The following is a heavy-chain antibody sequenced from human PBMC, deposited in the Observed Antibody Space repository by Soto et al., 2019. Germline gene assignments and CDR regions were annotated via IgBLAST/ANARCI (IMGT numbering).Heavy chain of an antibody. CDR3: ARRKHCGVVIPSKTTWFGQ. Sequence: GASVKVSCKASGYTFTNYGLSWVRQAPGQGLEWMGRISPYNGYTNYAQKLQGRVTMTTDTSTSTAYMELRSLRSDDTAVYYCARRKHCGVVIPSKTTWFGQWGQGTLGTASS. D-gene: IGHD3-3*01. CDR2: ISPYNGYT. V-gene: IGHV1-18*01. J-gene: IGHJ5*02. CDR1: GYTFTNYG.